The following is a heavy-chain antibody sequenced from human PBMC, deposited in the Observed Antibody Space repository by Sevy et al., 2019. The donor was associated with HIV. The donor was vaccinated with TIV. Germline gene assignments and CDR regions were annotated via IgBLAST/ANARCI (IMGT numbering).Heavy chain of an antibody. J-gene: IGHJ6*02. Sequence: GGYLRLSCAASGFTFSNAWMSWVRQAPGKGLEWVGRIKSKTDGGTTDYAAPVKGRFTISRDDSKNTLYLQMNSLKTEDTAVYYCTTGRGGLLWFGELSQNYYYGMDVWGQGTTVTVSS. CDR3: TTGRGGLLWFGELSQNYYYGMDV. D-gene: IGHD3-10*01. CDR2: IKSKTDGGTT. CDR1: GFTFSNAW. V-gene: IGHV3-15*01.